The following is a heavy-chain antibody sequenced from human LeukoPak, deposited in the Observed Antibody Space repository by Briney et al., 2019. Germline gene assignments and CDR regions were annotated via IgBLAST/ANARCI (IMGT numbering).Heavy chain of an antibody. Sequence: SETLSLTCIVSGGSISRSNYYWGWIRQSPGKGLEWIGSIYYSGNTYYNPSLKSRVTISVDTSKNQFSQKLRSVTAADTAVYYCARGDYYYDSTDLGAFDIWGQGTMVTVSS. V-gene: IGHV4-39*01. CDR3: ARGDYYYDSTDLGAFDI. J-gene: IGHJ3*02. D-gene: IGHD3-22*01. CDR2: IYYSGNT. CDR1: GGSISRSNYY.